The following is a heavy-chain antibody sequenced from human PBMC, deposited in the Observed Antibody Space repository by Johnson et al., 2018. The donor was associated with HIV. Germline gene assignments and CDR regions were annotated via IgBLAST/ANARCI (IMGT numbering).Heavy chain of an antibody. CDR3: AKVPGYYDSLSAGWAFDI. J-gene: IGHJ3*02. CDR1: GFTFDDYA. Sequence: VQLVESGGGLVQPGRSLRLSCAASGFTFDDYAMHWVRQAPGKGLEWVSGISWNSGSIGYADSVKGRFTISRDNAKNSLYLQMNRLRAEDTAVYSCAKVPGYYDSLSAGWAFDIWGQGTMVTVSS. CDR2: ISWNSGSI. D-gene: IGHD3-22*01. V-gene: IGHV3-9*01.